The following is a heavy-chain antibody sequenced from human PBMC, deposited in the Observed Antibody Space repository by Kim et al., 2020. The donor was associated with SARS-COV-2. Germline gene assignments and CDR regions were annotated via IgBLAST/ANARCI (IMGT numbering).Heavy chain of an antibody. D-gene: IGHD3-10*01. Sequence: SETLSLTCAVYGGSFSGYYWSWIRQPPGKGLEWIGEINHSGSTNYNPSLKSRVTISVDTSKNQFSLKLSSVTAADTAVYYCARVYGSGSFNWFDPWGQGTLVTVSS. CDR3: ARVYGSGSFNWFDP. J-gene: IGHJ5*02. CDR1: GGSFSGYY. V-gene: IGHV4-34*01. CDR2: INHSGST.